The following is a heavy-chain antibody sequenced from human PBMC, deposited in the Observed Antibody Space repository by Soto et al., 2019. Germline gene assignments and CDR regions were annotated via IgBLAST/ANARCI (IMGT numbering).Heavy chain of an antibody. V-gene: IGHV1-3*01. CDR2: INAGNGNT. D-gene: IGHD6-19*01. CDR1: GFTFTSSA. J-gene: IGHJ5*02. CDR3: ARDIAVQVNWFDP. Sequence: GASVKVSCKASGFTFTSSAVQWVRQARGQRLEWMGWINAGNGNTKYSQKFQGRVTITRDTSASTAYMELSSLRSEDTAVYYCARDIAVQVNWFDPWGQGTLVTVSS.